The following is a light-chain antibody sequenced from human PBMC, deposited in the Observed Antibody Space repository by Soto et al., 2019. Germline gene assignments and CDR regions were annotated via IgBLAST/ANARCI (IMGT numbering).Light chain of an antibody. CDR1: SSDVGAFNY. V-gene: IGLV2-14*01. J-gene: IGLJ1*01. CDR3: CSYASGSIYV. CDR2: EVG. Sequence: QSVLTQPASVSGSPGQSITISCTGTSSDVGAFNYVSWYLQYPGKAPKLMIYEVGNRPSGVSNRFSGSKSGNTASLTISGLQAEDEADYYCCSYASGSIYVFGTGTKGPS.